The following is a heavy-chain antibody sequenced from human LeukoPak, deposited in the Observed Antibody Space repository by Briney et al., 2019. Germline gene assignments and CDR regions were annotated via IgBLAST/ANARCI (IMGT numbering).Heavy chain of an antibody. CDR1: GGTFSSYA. J-gene: IGHJ3*02. V-gene: IGHV1-69*13. D-gene: IGHD2-21*02. CDR3: GYCGGDCYSGNDAFDI. Sequence: SVKVSCKASGGTFSSYAISWVRQAPGQGLEWMGGIIPIFGTANYAQKFQGRVTITADESTSTAYMELSSLRSEDTAVYYCGYCGGDCYSGNDAFDIWGQGTMVTVSS. CDR2: IIPIFGTA.